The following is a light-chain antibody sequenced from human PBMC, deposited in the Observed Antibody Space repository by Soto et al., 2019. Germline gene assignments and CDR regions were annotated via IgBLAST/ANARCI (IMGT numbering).Light chain of an antibody. CDR3: QLRSNWFFT. CDR1: QSVSSY. CDR2: DAS. Sequence: EIVLTQSPATLSLSPGERATLSCRASQSVSSYLAWYQQKPGQAPRLLIYDASNRATGIPARFSGSGSGTDFTLTISSLEPEDFAVYDCQLRSNWFFTFGPGTKVDIK. J-gene: IGKJ3*01. V-gene: IGKV3-11*01.